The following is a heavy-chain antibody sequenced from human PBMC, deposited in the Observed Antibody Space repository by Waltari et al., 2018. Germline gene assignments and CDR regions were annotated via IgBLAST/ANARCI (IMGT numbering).Heavy chain of an antibody. CDR2: RWYDGSNK. V-gene: IGHV3-33*06. J-gene: IGHJ3*02. CDR1: GFTFSSYG. D-gene: IGHD6-13*01. Sequence: QVQLVESGGGVVQPGRSLRLSCAASGFTFSSYGMHWVRQAPGKGLEWVAVRWYDGSNKYYADSVKGRFTISRDNSKNTLYLQMNSLRAEDTAVYYCAKVSSSWYWAFDIWGQGTMVTVSS. CDR3: AKVSSSWYWAFDI.